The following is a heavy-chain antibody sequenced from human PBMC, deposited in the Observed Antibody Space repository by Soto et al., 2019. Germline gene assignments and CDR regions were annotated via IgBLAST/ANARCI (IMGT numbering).Heavy chain of an antibody. J-gene: IGHJ4*02. CDR3: ARESGDLTSNFDY. V-gene: IGHV3-21*06. CDR2: ISSTTNYI. CDR1: GXTFTRYS. Sequence: RRLSCAASGXTFTRYSMNWVRQAPGKGLEWVSSISSTTNYIYYGDSMKGRFTISRDNAKNSLYLEMNSLRAEDTAVYYCARESGDLTSNFDYWGQGTLVTVSS. D-gene: IGHD3-10*01.